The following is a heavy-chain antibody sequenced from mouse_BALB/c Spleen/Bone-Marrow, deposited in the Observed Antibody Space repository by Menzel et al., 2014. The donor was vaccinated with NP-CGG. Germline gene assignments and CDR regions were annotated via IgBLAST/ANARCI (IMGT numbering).Heavy chain of an antibody. D-gene: IGHD2-14*01. Sequence: EVQGVESGGGLVQPGGSLKLSCAPSGFTFSDYYMYWVRQTPEKRLEWVAYISNGGGSTYYPDTVKGRFTISRDNAKNTLYLQMSRLKSEDTAMYYCARQNYRGAMDYWGQGTSVTVSS. CDR3: ARQNYRGAMDY. V-gene: IGHV5-12*01. J-gene: IGHJ4*01. CDR1: GFTFSDYY. CDR2: ISNGGGST.